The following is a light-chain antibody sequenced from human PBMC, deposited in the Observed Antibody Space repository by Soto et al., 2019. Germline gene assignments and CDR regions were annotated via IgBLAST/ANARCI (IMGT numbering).Light chain of an antibody. CDR3: QRYNNWPLT. CDR1: QSISTF. Sequence: EVVLTQSPATLSLSPGDRATLSCRASQSISTFLTWYQQKPGQAPRLLIYDASTRATGIPPRFSGTGSGTDFTLTISSLEPEDFAVYYCQRYNNWPLTFGGGTKVESK. V-gene: IGKV3-11*01. CDR2: DAS. J-gene: IGKJ4*01.